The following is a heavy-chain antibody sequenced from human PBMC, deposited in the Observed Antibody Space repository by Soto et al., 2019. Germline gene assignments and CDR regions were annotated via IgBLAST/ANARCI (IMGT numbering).Heavy chain of an antibody. D-gene: IGHD5-18*01. V-gene: IGHV3-23*01. CDR3: AKAVTAMDYKFDY. J-gene: IGHJ4*02. CDR2: ISGSGGST. Sequence: EVQLLESGGGLVQPGGSLRLSCAASGFTFSSYAMSWVRQAPGKGLERVSAISGSGGSTYYADSVKGRFTISRDNSKNTLYLQMNSLRAEDTAVYYCAKAVTAMDYKFDYWGQGTLVTVSS. CDR1: GFTFSSYA.